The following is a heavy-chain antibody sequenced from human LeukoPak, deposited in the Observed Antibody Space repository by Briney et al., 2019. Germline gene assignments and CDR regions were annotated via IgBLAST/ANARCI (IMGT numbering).Heavy chain of an antibody. CDR1: GFSFSNYA. D-gene: IGHD6-19*01. CDR2: ISYDGTDT. J-gene: IGHJ4*02. V-gene: IGHV3-30*04. CDR3: ARRPGIAMADSVKAYYFDF. Sequence: GGSLRLSCAASGFSFSNYAMHWVRQAPGKGLEWVAVISYDGTDTSYADSVKGRFTISRDSSKNTLYLQMNSLRPEDTAIYYCARRPGIAMADSVKAYYFDFWGQGTLVTVSS.